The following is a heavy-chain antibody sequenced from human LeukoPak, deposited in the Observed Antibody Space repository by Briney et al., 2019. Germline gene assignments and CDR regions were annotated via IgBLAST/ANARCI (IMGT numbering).Heavy chain of an antibody. J-gene: IGHJ6*02. CDR3: ARVRVHIVVVTADYYGMDV. CDR2: INPNSGGT. D-gene: IGHD2-21*02. CDR1: GYTFTGHY. Sequence: ASVKVSCKASGYTFTGHYMHWVRQPPGQGLEGMGWINPNSGGTNYPHKFQGRVTTTRDTSISTVYMELSRLRADDTAVYYCARVRVHIVVVTADYYGMDVWGQGTTVTVSS. V-gene: IGHV1-2*02.